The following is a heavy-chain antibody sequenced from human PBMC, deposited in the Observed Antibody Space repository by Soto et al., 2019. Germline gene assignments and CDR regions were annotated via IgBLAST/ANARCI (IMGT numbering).Heavy chain of an antibody. CDR1: GGTFNSYA. CDR3: GRWGGRTGSGDTCFDKPFPY. J-gene: IGHJ4*02. CDR2: IIPISGTA. V-gene: IGHV1-69*06. D-gene: IGHD2-15*01. Sequence: QVRLVQSGAEVKKPESSVKVSCKPSGGTFNSYAIHWVRQAPGQGLEWMGAIIPISGTANSAQKFQGRVTITADKSPSTVYVELRSLRSEDTAVYYCGRWGGRTGSGDTCFDKPFPYGGQGNVVSVSS.